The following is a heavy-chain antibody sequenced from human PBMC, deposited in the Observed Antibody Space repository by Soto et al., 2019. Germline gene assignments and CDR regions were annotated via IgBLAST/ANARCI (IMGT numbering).Heavy chain of an antibody. J-gene: IGHJ4*02. CDR1: GFTFNTHW. Sequence: GGSLRLSCTASGFTFNTHWMHWVRQAPGKGLVWVSRIYFDGITTNYADSVKGRLTVSRDNAKNTVYLHVNTLRDEDTAAYYCARGGAMGVDYWGQGTLVTVSS. D-gene: IGHD1-26*01. CDR3: ARGGAMGVDY. V-gene: IGHV3-74*01. CDR2: IYFDGITT.